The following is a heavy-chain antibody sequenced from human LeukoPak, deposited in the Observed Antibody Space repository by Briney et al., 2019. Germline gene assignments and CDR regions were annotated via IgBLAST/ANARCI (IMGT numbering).Heavy chain of an antibody. V-gene: IGHV1-69*13. CDR2: IIPIFGTA. CDR1: GGTFSSYA. Sequence: SVKVSCKASGGTFSSYAISWVRQAPGQGLEWMGGIIPIFGTANYAQKFQGRVTITADESTSTAYMELSSLRSDDTAVYYCAREFHYYYYYMDVWGKGTTVTVSS. J-gene: IGHJ6*03. CDR3: AREFHYYYYYMDV.